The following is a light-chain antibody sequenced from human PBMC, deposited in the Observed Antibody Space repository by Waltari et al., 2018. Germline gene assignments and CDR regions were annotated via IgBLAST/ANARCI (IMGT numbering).Light chain of an antibody. Sequence: DIQMTQFPSTLSASVGDRVTITCRASQGISTCLAWHQQKPGKAPKLLIYKASSLESGVPSRFSGSGSGTEFTLTISSLQPDDFATYYCQQYEGYSTFGQGTKLEI. V-gene: IGKV1-5*03. CDR2: KAS. J-gene: IGKJ2*01. CDR1: QGISTC. CDR3: QQYEGYST.